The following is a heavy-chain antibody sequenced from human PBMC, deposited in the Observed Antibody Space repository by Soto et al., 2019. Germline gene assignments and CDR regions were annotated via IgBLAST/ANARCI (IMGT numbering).Heavy chain of an antibody. V-gene: IGHV1-69*01. CDR2: IIPIFGTA. CDR3: ARDPSRGIVVVVAANYYGMDV. J-gene: IGHJ6*02. CDR1: GGTFSSYA. Sequence: QVQLVQSGAEVKKPGSSVKVSCKASGGTFSSYAISWVRQAPGQGLEWMGGIIPIFGTANYAQKFQGRVTITADESTSTAYMELSSLRSEDTALYYCARDPSRGIVVVVAANYYGMDVWGQGTTVTVSS. D-gene: IGHD2-15*01.